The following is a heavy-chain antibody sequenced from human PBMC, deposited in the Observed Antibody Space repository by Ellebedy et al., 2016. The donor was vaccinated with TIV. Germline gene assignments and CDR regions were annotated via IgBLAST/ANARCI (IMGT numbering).Heavy chain of an antibody. Sequence: PGGSLRLSCAASGVTFSSYAMSWVRQAPGQGLEWVSAISSCCGSTYYADSVKGRFTITRDNSKNKLYLQMNSLRAEDTAVYYCSKGLDSGIVVVIDYWGQGTLVTVSS. CDR1: GVTFSSYA. J-gene: IGHJ4*02. D-gene: IGHD3-22*01. V-gene: IGHV3-23*01. CDR2: ISSCCGST. CDR3: SKGLDSGIVVVIDY.